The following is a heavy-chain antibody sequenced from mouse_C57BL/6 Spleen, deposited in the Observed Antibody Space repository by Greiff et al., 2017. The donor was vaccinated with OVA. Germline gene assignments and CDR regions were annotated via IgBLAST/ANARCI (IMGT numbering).Heavy chain of an antibody. J-gene: IGHJ2*01. CDR3: ARREYYYGLFDY. CDR2: ISYDGSN. CDR1: GYSITSGYY. V-gene: IGHV3-6*01. D-gene: IGHD1-1*01. Sequence: VQLQQSGPGLVKPSQSLSLTCSVTGYSITSGYYWNWIRQFPGNKLEWMGYISYDGSNNYNPSLKNRISITRDTSKNQFFLKLNSVTTEDTATYYCARREYYYGLFDYWGQGTTLTVSS.